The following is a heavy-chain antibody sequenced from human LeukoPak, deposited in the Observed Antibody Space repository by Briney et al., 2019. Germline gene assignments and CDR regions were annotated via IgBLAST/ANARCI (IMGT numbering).Heavy chain of an antibody. CDR3: AKVPSIAAAVNDAFDI. D-gene: IGHD6-13*01. CDR1: GITFSSYG. Sequence: GGSLRLSCAASGITFSSYGMSWVRQAPGKGLEWVSAISGSGGSTYYADSVKGRFTISRDNSKNTLYLQMNSLRAEDTAVYYCAKVPSIAAAVNDAFDIWGQGTMVTVSS. CDR2: ISGSGGST. V-gene: IGHV3-23*01. J-gene: IGHJ3*02.